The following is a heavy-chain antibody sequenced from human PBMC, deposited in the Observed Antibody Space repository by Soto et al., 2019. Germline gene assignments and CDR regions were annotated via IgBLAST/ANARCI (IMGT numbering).Heavy chain of an antibody. CDR1: GFTFSDYY. D-gene: IGHD6-19*01. CDR3: ARGRRDSVWYYDS. CDR2: ISGSGSII. J-gene: IGHJ4*02. Sequence: QVQLVASGGGLVKPGGSLRLSCAASGFTFSDYYMSWIRQAPGKGLKWVSYISGSGSIIYYADSVKGRFTISRDNAKNSLYLQMNSLGAEDTAVYYCARGRRDSVWYYDSWGQGTLVTVSS. V-gene: IGHV3-11*01.